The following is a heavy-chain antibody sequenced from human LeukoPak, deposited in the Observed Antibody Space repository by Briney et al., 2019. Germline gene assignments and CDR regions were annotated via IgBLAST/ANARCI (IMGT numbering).Heavy chain of an antibody. J-gene: IGHJ4*02. Sequence: GGSLRLSCAASGSTFDDYGMSWVRQAPGKGLEWVSDINWNGDSTGYADSVKGRFTISRDNAKNSLYLQMNSLRAEDTAVYYCARDLGYSSGPNYWGQGTRVTVSS. V-gene: IGHV3-20*04. CDR2: INWNGDST. CDR3: ARDLGYSSGPNY. D-gene: IGHD6-19*01. CDR1: GSTFDDYG.